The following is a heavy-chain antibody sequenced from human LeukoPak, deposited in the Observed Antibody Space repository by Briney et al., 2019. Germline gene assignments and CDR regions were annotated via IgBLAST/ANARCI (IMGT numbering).Heavy chain of an antibody. CDR2: ICCSGST. CDR3: ARLLAVAGGDAFDI. J-gene: IGHJ3*02. D-gene: IGHD6-19*01. CDR1: AGSISNYY. V-gene: IGHV4-59*08. Sequence: SETLSLTCTVSAGSISNYYWSWIRQPPGKGLEWIGYICCSGSTNYNPSLKSRVTISVDTSKNQFSLRLSSVTAADTAVYYCARLLAVAGGDAFDIWGQGKMVTVSS.